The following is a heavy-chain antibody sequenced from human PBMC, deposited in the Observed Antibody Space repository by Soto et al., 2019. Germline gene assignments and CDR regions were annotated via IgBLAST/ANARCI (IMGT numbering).Heavy chain of an antibody. CDR1: GGSISSSDW. Sequence: SETLSLTCAVSGGSISSSDWWSWVRQPPGKGLEWIGKIYYSGSTNYNPSLKSRVTISVDTSKNQFSLKLSSVTAADTAVYYCARRPRIGGNSYWGQGTLVTVSS. CDR3: ARRPRIGGNSY. CDR2: IYYSGST. V-gene: IGHV4-4*02. D-gene: IGHD2-21*02. J-gene: IGHJ4*02.